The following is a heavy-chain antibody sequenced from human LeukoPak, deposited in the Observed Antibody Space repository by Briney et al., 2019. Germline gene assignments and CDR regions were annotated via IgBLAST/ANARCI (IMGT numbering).Heavy chain of an antibody. CDR1: GFTFSSYS. J-gene: IGHJ4*02. V-gene: IGHV3-21*01. D-gene: IGHD6-13*01. CDR2: ISSSSSYI. CDR3: ARITFGPYSQQLKYFDY. Sequence: GGSLRLSCAASGFTFSSYSMSWVRQAPGKGLEWVSSISSSSSYIYYADSVKGRFTISRDNAKNSLYLQMNSLRAEDTAVYYCARITFGPYSQQLKYFDYWGQGTLVTVSS.